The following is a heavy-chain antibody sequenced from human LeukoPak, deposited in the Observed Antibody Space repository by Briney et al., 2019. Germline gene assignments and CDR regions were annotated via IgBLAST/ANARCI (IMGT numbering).Heavy chain of an antibody. V-gene: IGHV3-21*01. Sequence: GGSLRLSCAASGFTFSSYSMNWVRQAPGKGLEWVSSISSSSSYIYYADSVKGRFTISRDNAKSSLYLQMNSLRAEDTAVYYCARAGYDILTGYYPGYWGQGTLVTVSS. CDR2: ISSSSSYI. D-gene: IGHD3-9*01. CDR3: ARAGYDILTGYYPGY. CDR1: GFTFSSYS. J-gene: IGHJ4*02.